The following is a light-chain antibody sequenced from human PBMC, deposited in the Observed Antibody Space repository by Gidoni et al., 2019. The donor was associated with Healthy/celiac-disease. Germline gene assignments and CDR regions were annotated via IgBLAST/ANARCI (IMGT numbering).Light chain of an antibody. J-gene: IGKJ1*01. Sequence: EIVLTQSPSTLSLSPGERATLPCRASRSVSSSYLAWYQQKPGQAPRLLVYGGSIRATGIPDRFSGSGSGTDFTLTISRLEPEDFAVYDCQQYGSLLRTFGQETKVGIK. V-gene: IGKV3-20*01. CDR1: RSVSSSY. CDR2: GGS. CDR3: QQYGSLLRT.